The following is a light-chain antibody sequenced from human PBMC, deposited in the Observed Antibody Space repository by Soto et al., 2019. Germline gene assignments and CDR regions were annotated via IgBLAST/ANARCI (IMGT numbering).Light chain of an antibody. CDR2: GAS. V-gene: IGKV3-15*01. J-gene: IGKJ4*02. CDR3: QQYKSWPLP. CDR1: QRFSNN. Sequence: EIVMTQSPATLSVSPGERATRSWRASQRFSNNLAWYQQKPGQAPRLLIYGASTMATDIPDKFNGSGSGTEVSLNISRMQSEYFALYYRQQYKSWPLPLGGGIQVEI.